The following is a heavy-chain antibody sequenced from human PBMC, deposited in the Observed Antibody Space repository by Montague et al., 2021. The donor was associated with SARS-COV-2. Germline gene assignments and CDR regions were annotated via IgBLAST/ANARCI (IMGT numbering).Heavy chain of an antibody. CDR1: GDSISSSSYN. V-gene: IGHV4-39*01. D-gene: IGHD1-1*01. CDR3: TRHVHMTWPEPSPGFDX. J-gene: IGHJ4*02. CDR2: VHYSGRP. Sequence: SETLSLTCTVSGDSISSSSYNWAWIRQPPGKGLEWIGSVHYSGRPYYNPSLKSRVTIYVDTSKNQFSLKLSSVTAADTAVYYCTRHVHMTWPEPSPGFDXWGQGTLVTVSS.